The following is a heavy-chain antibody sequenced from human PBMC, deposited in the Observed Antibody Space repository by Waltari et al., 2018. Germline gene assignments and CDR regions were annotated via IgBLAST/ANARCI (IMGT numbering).Heavy chain of an antibody. CDR1: GYSISSGYY. D-gene: IGHD3-22*01. J-gene: IGHJ4*02. CDR2: IYHSGST. CDR3: ARRYYYDSSGYDYFDY. V-gene: IGHV4-38-2*01. Sequence: QMQLQESGPGLVKPSETLSLTCAVSGYSISSGYYWGWIRQPPGKGLEWIGSIYHSGSTYYNPSLKSRVTISVDTSKNQFSLKLSSVTAADTAVYYCARRYYYDSSGYDYFDYWGQGTLVTVSS.